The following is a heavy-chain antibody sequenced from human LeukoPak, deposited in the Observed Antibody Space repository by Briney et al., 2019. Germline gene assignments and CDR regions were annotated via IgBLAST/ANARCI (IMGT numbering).Heavy chain of an antibody. CDR3: ARVDGSSLGYYYYGMDV. V-gene: IGHV1-18*01. J-gene: IGHJ6*02. CDR1: GGTFSSYA. D-gene: IGHD1-26*01. CDR2: ISAYNGNT. Sequence: ASVKVSCKASGGTFSSYAISWVRQAPGQGLEWMGWISAYNGNTNYAQKLQGRVTMTTDTSTSTAYMELRSLRSDDTAVYYCARVDGSSLGYYYYGMDVWGQGTTVTVSS.